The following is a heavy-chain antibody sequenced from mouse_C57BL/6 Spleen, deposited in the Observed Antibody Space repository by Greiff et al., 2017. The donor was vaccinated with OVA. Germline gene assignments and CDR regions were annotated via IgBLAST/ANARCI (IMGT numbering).Heavy chain of an antibody. J-gene: IGHJ1*03. Sequence: DVKLQESGGGLVKPGGSLKLSCAASGFTFSDYGMHWVRQAPEKGLEWVAYISSGSSTIYYADTVKGRFTISRDNAKNTLFLQMTSLRSEDTAMYYCARTGTGWYFEVWGTGTTVTVSS. V-gene: IGHV5-17*01. D-gene: IGHD4-1*01. CDR3: ARTGTGWYFEV. CDR1: GFTFSDYG. CDR2: ISSGSSTI.